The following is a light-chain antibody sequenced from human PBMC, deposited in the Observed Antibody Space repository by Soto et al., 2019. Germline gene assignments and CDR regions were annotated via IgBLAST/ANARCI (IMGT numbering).Light chain of an antibody. CDR3: QQYSDWPPEYT. J-gene: IGKJ2*01. CDR1: QSVGTK. CDR2: GVS. Sequence: EMLMTQSPATLSVSPGEGATLSCRASQSVGTKLAWYQQKPGQAPRLLIFGVSTRATGVPARFSGSGSATDFSLTISSLESEDFAVYYCQQYSDWPPEYTFGQGTKVEIK. V-gene: IGKV3-15*01.